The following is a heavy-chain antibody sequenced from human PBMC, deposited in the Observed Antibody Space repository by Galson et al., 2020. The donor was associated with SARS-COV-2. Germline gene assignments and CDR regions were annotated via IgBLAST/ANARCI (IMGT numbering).Heavy chain of an antibody. CDR3: AKVGYSYGYFSYYFDY. Sequence: GESLKISCAASGFTFSSYGMHWVRQAPGKGLEWVAVISYDGSKKYYADSVKGRFTISRDNSKNTRYLQMNSLRAEDTAVYYCAKVGYSYGYFSYYFDYWGQGTLVTVSP. J-gene: IGHJ4*02. V-gene: IGHV3-30*18. CDR1: GFTFSSYG. D-gene: IGHD5-18*01. CDR2: ISYDGSKK.